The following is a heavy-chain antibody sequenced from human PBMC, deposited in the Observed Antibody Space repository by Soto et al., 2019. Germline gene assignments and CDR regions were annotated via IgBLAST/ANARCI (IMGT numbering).Heavy chain of an antibody. V-gene: IGHV4-31*03. J-gene: IGHJ6*02. CDR3: ARDKRYQLLWGRDDYYYGMDV. D-gene: IGHD2-2*01. CDR1: GGSISSGGYY. Sequence: QVQLQESGPGLVKPSQTLSLTCTVSGGSISSGGYYWSWIRQHPGKGLEWIGYIYYSGSTYYNPSLKSRVTISVDTSKNQFSLKLSSVTAADTAVYYCARDKRYQLLWGRDDYYYGMDVWGQGTTVTVSS. CDR2: IYYSGST.